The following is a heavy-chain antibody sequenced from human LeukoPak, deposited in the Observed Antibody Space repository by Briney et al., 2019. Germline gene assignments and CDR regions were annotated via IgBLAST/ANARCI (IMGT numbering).Heavy chain of an antibody. Sequence: SETLSLTCTVSGGSISSSPYYWGWIRQPPGRGLEWIGSIYYSGTTHYSPSLESRVTISVDTSKNQFSLKLSSVTAADTAVYYCARVKGRLSWFDPWGQGTLFTVSS. V-gene: IGHV4-39*07. CDR1: GGSISSSPYY. J-gene: IGHJ5*02. CDR2: IYYSGTT. CDR3: ARVKGRLSWFDP.